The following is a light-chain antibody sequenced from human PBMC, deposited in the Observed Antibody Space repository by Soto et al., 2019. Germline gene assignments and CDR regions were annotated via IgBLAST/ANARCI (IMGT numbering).Light chain of an antibody. V-gene: IGKV3-15*01. J-gene: IGKJ2*01. CDR3: QQYNDWPHT. CDR2: RAS. CDR1: QPVSSN. Sequence: EIVMTQSPAPLSVSPGERATLSCRASQPVSSNFAWSRQKPGQAPTLVIYRASTRATGIPARFSGSGSGTEFTLTISSLQSEDFAVYYCQQYNDWPHTFGGGTKLEIK.